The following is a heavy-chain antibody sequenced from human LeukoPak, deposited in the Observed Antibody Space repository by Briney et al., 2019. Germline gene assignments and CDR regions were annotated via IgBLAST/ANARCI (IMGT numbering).Heavy chain of an antibody. CDR1: GFTFSSYA. CDR2: ISYDGSNK. D-gene: IGHD2-15*01. V-gene: IGHV3-30*04. Sequence: PGGSLRLSCAASGFTFSSYAMHWVRQAPGKGLEWVAVISYDGSNKYYADSVKGRFTISRDNSKNTLYLQMNSLRAEDTAVYYCARSPMVAAHFDYWGQGTLVTVS. J-gene: IGHJ4*02. CDR3: ARSPMVAAHFDY.